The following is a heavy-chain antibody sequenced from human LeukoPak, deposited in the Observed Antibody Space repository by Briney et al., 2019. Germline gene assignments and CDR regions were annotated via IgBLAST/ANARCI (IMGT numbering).Heavy chain of an antibody. CDR2: INPIFGTP. CDR1: GGTFSSYA. J-gene: IGHJ6*02. Sequence: SVKVSCKASGGTFSSYAISWVRQAPGQGLEWMGGINPIFGTPNYAQKFQGRVTITADESTSTAYMELSSLRSEDTAVYYCARNRITMVRGVIIPMSYYYGMDVWGQGTTVTVSS. CDR3: ARNRITMVRGVIIPMSYYYGMDV. V-gene: IGHV1-69*13. D-gene: IGHD3-10*01.